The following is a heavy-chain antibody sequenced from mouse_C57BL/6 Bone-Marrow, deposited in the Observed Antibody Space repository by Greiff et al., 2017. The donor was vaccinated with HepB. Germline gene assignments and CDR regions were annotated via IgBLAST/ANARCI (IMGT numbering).Heavy chain of an antibody. CDR2: IDPDTGGT. D-gene: IGHD3-2*02. V-gene: IGHV1-15*01. CDR3: TRQLRRLNLDD. J-gene: IGHJ2*01. Sequence: VKLVESGAELVRPGASVTLSCKASGYTFTDYEMHWVKQTPVHGLEWIGAIDPDTGGTAYNQKFKGKAILTADKSSSTAYMELRSLTSEDSAVYYCTRQLRRLNLDDWGQGTTLTVSS. CDR1: GYTFTDYE.